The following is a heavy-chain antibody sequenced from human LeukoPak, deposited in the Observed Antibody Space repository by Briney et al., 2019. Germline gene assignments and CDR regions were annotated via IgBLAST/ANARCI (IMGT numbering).Heavy chain of an antibody. CDR1: AVSISSTTYY. V-gene: IGHV4-39*07. CDR2: IYYSGRT. CDR3: ARVKGGSYGFDY. D-gene: IGHD1-26*01. J-gene: IGHJ4*02. Sequence: SETLSLTCSVSAVSISSTTYYWGWIRQPPGKGLEWIGSIYYSGRTYYNPSLRSRLTISADTSKNQFSLKLSSVTAADTAVYYCARVKGGSYGFDYWGQGTLVTVSS.